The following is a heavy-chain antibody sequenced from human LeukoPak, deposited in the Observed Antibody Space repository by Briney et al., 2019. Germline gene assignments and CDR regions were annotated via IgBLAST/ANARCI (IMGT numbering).Heavy chain of an antibody. V-gene: IGHV3-53*01. CDR3: ARTDSTSAGYFDY. CDR2: IYSGGNT. CDR1: GFTVSSNS. Sequence: GGSLRLSCTVSGFTVSSNSWSWVRQAPGKGLEWVSFIYSGGNTHYSDSVKGRFTISRDNAKNSVYLQMNNLRVEDTAVYYCARTDSTSAGYFDYWGQGTLVTVSS. D-gene: IGHD2-2*01. J-gene: IGHJ4*02.